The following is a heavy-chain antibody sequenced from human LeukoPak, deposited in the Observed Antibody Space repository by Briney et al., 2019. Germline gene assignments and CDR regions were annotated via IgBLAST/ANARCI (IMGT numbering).Heavy chain of an antibody. J-gene: IGHJ6*02. CDR2: ISAYNGNT. Sequence: ASVEVSCKASGYTFTSYGISWVRQAPGQGLEWMGWISAYNGNTNYAQKLQGRVTMTTDTSTSTAYMELRSLRSDDTAVYYCARETYCSSTSCYARYYYYGMDVWGQGTTVTVSS. V-gene: IGHV1-18*01. D-gene: IGHD2-2*01. CDR1: GYTFTSYG. CDR3: ARETYCSSTSCYARYYYYGMDV.